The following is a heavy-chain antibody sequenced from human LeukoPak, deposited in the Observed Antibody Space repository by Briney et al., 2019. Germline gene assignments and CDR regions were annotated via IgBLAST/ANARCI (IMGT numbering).Heavy chain of an antibody. CDR3: ARHNPQTTVTSLDY. V-gene: IGHV4-39*01. Sequence: SETLSLTCTVSGGSISSSSYYWGWIRQPPGKGLEWIGSIYYSGSTYYNPSPKSRVTISVDTSKNQFSLKLSSVTAADTAVYYCARHNPQTTVTSLDYWGQGTLVTVSS. D-gene: IGHD4-17*01. CDR2: IYYSGST. CDR1: GGSISSSSYY. J-gene: IGHJ4*02.